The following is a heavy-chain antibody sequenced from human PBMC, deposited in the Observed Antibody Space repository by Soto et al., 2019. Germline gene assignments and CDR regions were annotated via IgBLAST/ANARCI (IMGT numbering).Heavy chain of an antibody. V-gene: IGHV3-74*01. CDR2: LNRDGSST. CDR1: GFTFSRDW. J-gene: IGHJ4*02. D-gene: IGHD4-4*01. Sequence: EVQLVESGGGLVQTGGSLRLSCAASGFTFSRDWMHWVRQAPGKGLVWVSHLNRDGSSTSYADSVNGRFTISRDNARNTLFLQMNSLRAEDTAVYYCARGLKWGLFDYWGQGTLVTVSS. CDR3: ARGLKWGLFDY.